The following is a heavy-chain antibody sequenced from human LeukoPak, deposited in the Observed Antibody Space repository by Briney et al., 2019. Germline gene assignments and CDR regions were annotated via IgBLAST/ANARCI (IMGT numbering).Heavy chain of an antibody. V-gene: IGHV4-59*01. CDR3: ARGVVLTGYPLDF. CDR1: GGSFSNYY. D-gene: IGHD3-9*01. J-gene: IGHJ4*02. CDR2: IYYSGTT. Sequence: KPSETLSLTCSVSGGSFSNYYWSWIRQPPGKGLEWVGFIYYSGTTDHNPSLKSRVTISVDTSKKQFSLKLSSVTAADTAVYYCARGVVLTGYPLDFWGRGTLVTVSS.